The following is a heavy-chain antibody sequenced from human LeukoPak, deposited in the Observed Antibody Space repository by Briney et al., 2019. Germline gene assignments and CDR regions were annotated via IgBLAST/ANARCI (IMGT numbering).Heavy chain of an antibody. J-gene: IGHJ4*02. V-gene: IGHV3-30*19. D-gene: IGHD4-23*01. Sequence: PGGSLRLSCAASGFTFSSYGMHWVRQAPGKGLEWVAVISYDGSNKYYADSVKGRFTISRDNSKNTLYLQMNSLRAEDTAVYYCARGEATGVVTHLIYYFDYWGQGTLVTVSS. CDR3: ARGEATGVVTHLIYYFDY. CDR2: ISYDGSNK. CDR1: GFTFSSYG.